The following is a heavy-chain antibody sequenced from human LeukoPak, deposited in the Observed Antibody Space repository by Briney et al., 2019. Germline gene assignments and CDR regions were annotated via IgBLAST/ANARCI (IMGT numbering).Heavy chain of an antibody. V-gene: IGHV5-51*01. J-gene: IGHJ3*02. CDR2: IYPGDSDT. CDR1: GYIFTTFW. D-gene: IGHD3-9*01. CDR3: ARLIYDNHDAFDI. Sequence: GESLKISCKGSGYIFTTFWIAWVRQMPGKGLEWMGTIYPGDSDTGYSPSFQGQVTISADKSISTAYLQWNSLKASDTAIYYCARLIYDNHDAFDIWGQGTMVTVSS.